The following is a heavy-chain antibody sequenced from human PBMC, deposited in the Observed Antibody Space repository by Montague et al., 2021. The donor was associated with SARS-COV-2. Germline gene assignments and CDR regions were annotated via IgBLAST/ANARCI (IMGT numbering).Heavy chain of an antibody. D-gene: IGHD2-8*02. CDR2: NNYSGSN. V-gene: IGHV4-39*07. J-gene: IGHJ2*01. CDR1: GGSISSSSYY. CDR3: ARSDLSVIVLVVYATRWGYFDL. Sequence: SETLSLTCTVSGGSISSSSYYWGWHRQPPGQGLEWNGSNNYSGSNYYNLYLKSRVTISVDTSKNQFSLKLSTVTDADTAVYYCARSDLSVIVLVVYATRWGYFDLWGRGTLVTVSS.